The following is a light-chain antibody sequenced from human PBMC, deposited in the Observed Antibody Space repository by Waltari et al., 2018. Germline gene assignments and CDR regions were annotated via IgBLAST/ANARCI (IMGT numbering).Light chain of an antibody. CDR3: QSYDSSVSACV. V-gene: IGLV1-40*01. CDR2: GHN. J-gene: IGLJ3*02. Sequence: QSVLTQPPSVSGAPGQSITISCTGSSSNIGAGYDVHWYKNLPGTAPKLLIYGHNNRPSGVPHRFSGSRSVTSASLANTGLQAEDEADYYLQSYDSSVSACVFGGGTKLTVV. CDR1: SSNIGAGYD.